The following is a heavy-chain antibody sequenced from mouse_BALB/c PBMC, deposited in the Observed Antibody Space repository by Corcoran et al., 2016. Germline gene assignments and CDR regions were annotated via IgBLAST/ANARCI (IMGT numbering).Heavy chain of an antibody. Sequence: QVQLQQSGAELMKPGASVKISCKATGYTFSSYWIEWVKQRPGHGLEWIGEILPGSGSTNYNEKFKGKATFTADTSSNTAYMQLSSLTSGDSAVYYCARDHYYAMDYWGQGTSVTVSS. CDR3: ARDHYYAMDY. CDR1: GYTFSSYW. J-gene: IGHJ4*01. CDR2: ILPGSGST. V-gene: IGHV1-9*01.